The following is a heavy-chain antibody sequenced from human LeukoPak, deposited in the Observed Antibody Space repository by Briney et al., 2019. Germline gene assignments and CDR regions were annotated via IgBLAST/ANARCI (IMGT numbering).Heavy chain of an antibody. CDR1: GYTFTSYD. D-gene: IGHD2-2*01. V-gene: IGHV1-8*03. CDR2: MNPNSGNT. J-gene: IGHJ2*01. Sequence: ASVKVSCKASGYTFTSYDINWVRQATGQGLEWMGWMNPNSGNTGYAQKFQGRVTITRNTSISTAYMELSSLRSEDTAVYYCARVSVCRRPRSSTSCKSWYFDLWGRGTLVTVSS. CDR3: ARVSVCRRPRSSTSCKSWYFDL.